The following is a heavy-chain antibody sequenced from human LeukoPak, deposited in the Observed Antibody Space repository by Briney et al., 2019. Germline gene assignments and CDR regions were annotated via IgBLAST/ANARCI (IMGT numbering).Heavy chain of an antibody. D-gene: IGHD6-19*01. Sequence: PGGSLRLSCAASGFTFSSYAMSWVRQAPGKGLEWVSTVSGSGGSTYYAYSVEGRFTISRDNSKNTLYLQMNSLRAEDTAVYYCAKDPARTAVAEVIFDYWGQGTLVTVSS. J-gene: IGHJ4*02. CDR2: VSGSGGST. CDR3: AKDPARTAVAEVIFDY. CDR1: GFTFSSYA. V-gene: IGHV3-23*01.